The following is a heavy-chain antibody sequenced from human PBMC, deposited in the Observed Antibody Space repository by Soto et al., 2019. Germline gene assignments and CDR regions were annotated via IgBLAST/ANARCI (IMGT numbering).Heavy chain of an antibody. J-gene: IGHJ6*02. CDR1: GGTFTGNP. Sequence: QVQLVQSGAEVKKPGSSVKVSCKASGGTFTGNPISWVRQAPGRGLERMGGIIPMFGTTNYAQKFQGRVTITADESTTTAYMELNSLRSEDTAVYYCARENSIASLSYYYGMEVWGQGTTVTVSS. CDR2: IIPMFGTT. CDR3: ARENSIASLSYYYGMEV. D-gene: IGHD6-6*01. V-gene: IGHV1-69*01.